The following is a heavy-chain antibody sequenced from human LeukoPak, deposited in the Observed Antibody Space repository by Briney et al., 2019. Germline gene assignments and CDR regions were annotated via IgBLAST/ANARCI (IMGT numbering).Heavy chain of an antibody. J-gene: IGHJ6*02. Sequence: GGSLRLSCAASGFTFSRLAMSWVRQAPGTGLEWVSAISAASETIYYADSVKGRFTISRDNSKNTLFLQMNSLRAEDTAVYYCAKDSWVAATVDVWGQGTTVTVSS. CDR2: ISAASETI. D-gene: IGHD2-15*01. V-gene: IGHV3-23*01. CDR1: GFTFSRLA. CDR3: AKDSWVAATVDV.